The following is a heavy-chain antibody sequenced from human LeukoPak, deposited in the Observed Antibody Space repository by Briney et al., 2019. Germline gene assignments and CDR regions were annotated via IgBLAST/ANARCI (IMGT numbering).Heavy chain of an antibody. D-gene: IGHD4-23*01. CDR1: GFTFSSYG. CDR3: VLGHYGGLFDN. CDR2: VSNDETNK. V-gene: IGHV3-30*03. J-gene: IGHJ4*02. Sequence: GGSLRLSCAASGFTFSSYGMHWVRQAPGKGLEWVAVVSNDETNKDYGNSVKGRFTIARDNPKNTLYLQMNSLRVEDTAVYYCVLGHYGGLFDNWGQGALVTVSS.